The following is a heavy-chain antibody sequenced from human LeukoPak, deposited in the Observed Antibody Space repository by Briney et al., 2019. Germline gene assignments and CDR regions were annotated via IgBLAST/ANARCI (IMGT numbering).Heavy chain of an antibody. CDR3: ATYPYSSSSEEDY. Sequence: PSETLSLTCTVSGGAISSGSYDWSWIRQPAGKGLEWIGRIYTSGSTNYNPSLKSRVTISVDTSKNQFSLTLSSVPAADTAVYYCATYPYSSSSEEDYWGQGTLVTVSS. CDR2: IYTSGST. J-gene: IGHJ4*02. D-gene: IGHD6-6*01. V-gene: IGHV4-61*02. CDR1: GGAISSGSYD.